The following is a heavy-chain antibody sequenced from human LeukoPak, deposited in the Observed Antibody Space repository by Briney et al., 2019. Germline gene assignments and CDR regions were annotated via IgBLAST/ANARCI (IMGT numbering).Heavy chain of an antibody. Sequence: PSETLSLTCAVYGGSFSGYYWSWIRQPPGKGLEWIGEINHSGSTNYNPSLKSRVTISVDTSKNQFSLKLSSVTAADTAVYYCARRRRWLQEDVYYFDYWGQGTLVTVSS. V-gene: IGHV4-34*01. CDR3: ARRRRWLQEDVYYFDY. CDR2: INHSGST. J-gene: IGHJ4*02. CDR1: GGSFSGYY. D-gene: IGHD5-24*01.